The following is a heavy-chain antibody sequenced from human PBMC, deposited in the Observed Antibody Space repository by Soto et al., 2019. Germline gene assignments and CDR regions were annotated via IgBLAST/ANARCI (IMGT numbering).Heavy chain of an antibody. CDR3: ARLSNYDILTGSDTSGYYYYYYGMDV. D-gene: IGHD3-9*01. CDR2: IYYSGST. J-gene: IGHJ6*02. V-gene: IGHV4-59*08. CDR1: GGSSSSYY. Sequence: SETLSLTCTVSGGSSSSYYWSWIRQPPGKGLEWIGYIYYSGSTNYNPSLKSRVTISVDTSKNQFSLKLSSVTAADTAVYYCARLSNYDILTGSDTSGYYYYYYGMDVWGQGTTVTVSS.